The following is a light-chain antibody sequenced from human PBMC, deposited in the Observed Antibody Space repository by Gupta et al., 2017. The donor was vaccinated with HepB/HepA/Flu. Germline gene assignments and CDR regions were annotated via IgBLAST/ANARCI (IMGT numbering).Light chain of an antibody. V-gene: IGKV3-20*01. Sequence: DIVLTQSPGTLSLAPGESTTLSCRASQSVRSSYLAWYQQKPGQAPRLLIYGASSRATGIPDRFSCRGAETDFTRTISRLEPEDFAGYYCQQGGSSSITFGQGTQVEIK. J-gene: IGKJ5*01. CDR1: QSVRSSY. CDR2: GAS. CDR3: QQGGSSSIT.